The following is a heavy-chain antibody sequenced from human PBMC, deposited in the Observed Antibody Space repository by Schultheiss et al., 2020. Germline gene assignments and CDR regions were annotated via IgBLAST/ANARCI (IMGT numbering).Heavy chain of an antibody. D-gene: IGHD6-19*01. V-gene: IGHV1-69*04. Sequence: SVKVSCKASGDTFTNYDINWVRQATGQGLEWMGRIIPILGIANYAQKFQGRVTMTTDTSTSTAYMELRSLRSDDTAVYYCAILGVGSGWEFDYWGQGTLVTVSS. J-gene: IGHJ4*02. CDR3: AILGVGSGWEFDY. CDR1: GDTFTNYD. CDR2: IIPILGIA.